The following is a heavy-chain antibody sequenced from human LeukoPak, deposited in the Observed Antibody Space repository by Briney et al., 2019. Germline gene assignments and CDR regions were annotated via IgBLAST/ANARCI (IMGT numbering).Heavy chain of an antibody. CDR2: INAGNGNT. J-gene: IGHJ4*02. CDR3: AREALDPYYDILTGYYFLDY. Sequence: ASVRVSCKASGYTFTSYAMHWVRQAPGQRLEWMGWINAGNGNTKYSQKFQGRVTITRDTSASTAYMELSSLRSEDTAVYYCAREALDPYYDILTGYYFLDYWGQGTLVTVSS. V-gene: IGHV1-3*01. D-gene: IGHD3-9*01. CDR1: GYTFTSYA.